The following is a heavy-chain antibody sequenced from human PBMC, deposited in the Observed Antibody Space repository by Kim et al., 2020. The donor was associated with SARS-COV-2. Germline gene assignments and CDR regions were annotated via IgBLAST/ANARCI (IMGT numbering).Heavy chain of an antibody. CDR1: GFTFSSYG. Sequence: GGSLRLSCAASGFTFSSYGMHWVRQAPGKGLEWVAVISYDGSNKYYADSVKGRFTISRDNSKNTLYLQMNSLRAEDTAVYYCAKSVDTAMVTPFDYWGQGTLVTVSS. CDR2: ISYDGSNK. V-gene: IGHV3-30*18. D-gene: IGHD5-18*01. J-gene: IGHJ4*02. CDR3: AKSVDTAMVTPFDY.